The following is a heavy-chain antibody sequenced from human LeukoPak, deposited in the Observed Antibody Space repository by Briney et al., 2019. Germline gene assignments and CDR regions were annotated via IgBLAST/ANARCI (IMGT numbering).Heavy chain of an antibody. CDR2: INSDESST. D-gene: IGHD4-17*01. CDR3: ARDMAYGDYGD. CDR1: GFTFDDYG. V-gene: IGHV3-74*01. J-gene: IGHJ4*02. Sequence: GGSLRLSCAASGFTFDDYGMSWVRQAPGKGLEWVSRINSDESSTNYADSVKGRFTISRDNAKNTLYLQMNSLRAGDTALYYCARDMAYGDYGDWGQGTLVTVSS.